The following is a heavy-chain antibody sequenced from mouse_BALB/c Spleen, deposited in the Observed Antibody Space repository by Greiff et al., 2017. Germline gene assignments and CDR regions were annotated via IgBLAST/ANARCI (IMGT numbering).Heavy chain of an antibody. V-gene: IGHV2-9*02. J-gene: IGHJ1*01. D-gene: IGHD1-1*01. CDR1: GFSLTSYG. CDR3: ARDLSYYYGSSRWYFDV. CDR2: IWAGGST. Sequence: VKLVESGPGLVAPSQSLSITCTVSGFSLTSYGVHWVRQPPGKGLEWLGVIWAGGSTNYNSALMSRLSISKDNSKSQVFLKMNSLQTDDTAMYYCARDLSYYYGSSRWYFDVWGAGTTVTVSS.